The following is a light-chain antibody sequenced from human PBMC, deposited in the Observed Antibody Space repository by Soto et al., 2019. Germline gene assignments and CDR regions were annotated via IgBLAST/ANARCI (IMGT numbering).Light chain of an antibody. V-gene: IGKV1-39*01. CDR2: ATS. Sequence: DIQMTQSPSSLSASVGDRVNITCRASQSISSYLNWYQQKPGKAPKLLIYATSSLQSGVPSRFSGSGSGTDFTLTISSLQPEDFATYYCQQTDSTGTWTFGQGTKVEIK. CDR1: QSISSY. J-gene: IGKJ1*01. CDR3: QQTDSTGTWT.